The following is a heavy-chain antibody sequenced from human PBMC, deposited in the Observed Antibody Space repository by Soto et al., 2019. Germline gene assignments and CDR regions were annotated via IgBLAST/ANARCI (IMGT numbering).Heavy chain of an antibody. CDR3: ARTNPTVPFDP. D-gene: IGHD4-4*01. CDR1: GYTFINYF. CDR2: INPGDGST. Sequence: GASVKVSCKTSGYTFINYFMHWVRQAPGQGLEWMGIINPGDGSTSYAQNFQGRVTMTRDTSTSTVYMELSSLRSEDTAVYYCARTNPTVPFDPWGQGTLVTVSS. J-gene: IGHJ5*02. V-gene: IGHV1-46*03.